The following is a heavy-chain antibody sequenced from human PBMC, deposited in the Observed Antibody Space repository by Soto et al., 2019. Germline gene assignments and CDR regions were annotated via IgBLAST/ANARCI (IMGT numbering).Heavy chain of an antibody. V-gene: IGHV1-3*01. CDR1: GYTFTSYA. J-gene: IGHJ4*03. CDR2: INAGNGNT. Sequence: ASVKVSCKASGYTFTSYAMHWVRQAPGQRLEWMGWINAGNGNTKYSQKFQGRVTITRDTSASTAYMELSSLRSEDTAVYYCARAGTGIADYGYWGQGTMVTVSS. D-gene: IGHD2-21*01. CDR3: ARAGTGIADYGY.